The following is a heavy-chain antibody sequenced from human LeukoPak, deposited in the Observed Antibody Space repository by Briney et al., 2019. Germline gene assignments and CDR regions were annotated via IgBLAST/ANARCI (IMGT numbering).Heavy chain of an antibody. D-gene: IGHD2-21*02. CDR2: IYYSGST. CDR1: GFTFSSYE. J-gene: IGHJ6*03. V-gene: IGHV4-59*05. CDR3: ASGRSKVATAPLFYYYYYMDV. Sequence: GSLRLSCAASGFTFSSYEMNWVRQAPGKGLEWIGRIYYSGSTYYNPSLKSRVTISVDTSKHQFSLKVNSVTAADTAVYYCASGRSKVATAPLFYYYYYMDVWGKGTTVTISS.